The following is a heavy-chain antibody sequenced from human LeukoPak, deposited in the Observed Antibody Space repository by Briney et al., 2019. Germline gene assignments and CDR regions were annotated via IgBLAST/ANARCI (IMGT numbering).Heavy chain of an antibody. Sequence: PGGSLRLSCAASGFSFSRYAMTWVRQAPGKRLEWVSVISGGGDRVDYAESVKGRFTISRDNSRNTLYLQMNSLRAEDTAVYYCAKGGTYDILTGHFDYWGQGTLVTVSS. CDR3: AKGGTYDILTGHFDY. CDR1: GFSFSRYA. D-gene: IGHD3-9*01. V-gene: IGHV3-23*01. CDR2: ISGGGDRV. J-gene: IGHJ4*02.